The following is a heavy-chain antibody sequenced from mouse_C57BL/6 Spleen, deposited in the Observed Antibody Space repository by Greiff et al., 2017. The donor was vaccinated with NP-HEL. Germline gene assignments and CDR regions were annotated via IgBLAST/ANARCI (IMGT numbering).Heavy chain of an antibody. CDR1: GYTFTSYG. CDR3: ARSPHYYGSSYWYFDV. Sequence: VQLVESGAELARPGASVKLSCKASGYTFTSYGISWVKQRTGQGLEWIGEIYPRSGNTYYNEKFKGKATLTADKSSSTAYMELRSLTSEDSAVYFCARSPHYYGSSYWYFDVWGTGTTVTVAS. V-gene: IGHV1-81*01. J-gene: IGHJ1*03. D-gene: IGHD1-1*01. CDR2: IYPRSGNT.